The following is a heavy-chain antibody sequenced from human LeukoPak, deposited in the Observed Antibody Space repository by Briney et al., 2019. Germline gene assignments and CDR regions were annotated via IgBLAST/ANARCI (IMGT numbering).Heavy chain of an antibody. V-gene: IGHV3-48*01. CDR3: ARDGRNGYEDDY. J-gene: IGHJ4*02. D-gene: IGHD5-12*01. CDR2: IGGSGTTI. Sequence: GGSLRLSCAASGFTFSTYSMNWVRQAPGKGLEWVSYIGGSGTTIYYADSVKGRFTISRDNGKKLLYLQMSSLRAEDTAVYYCARDGRNGYEDDYWGQGTLVTVSS. CDR1: GFTFSTYS.